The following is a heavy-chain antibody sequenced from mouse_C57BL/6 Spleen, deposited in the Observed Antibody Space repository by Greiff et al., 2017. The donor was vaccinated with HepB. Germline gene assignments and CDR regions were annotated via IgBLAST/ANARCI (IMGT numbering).Heavy chain of an antibody. J-gene: IGHJ4*01. Sequence: QVQLQQSGAELVRPGTSVKVSCKASGYAFTNYLIEWVKQRPGQGLEWIGVINPGSGGTNYNEKFKGKATLTADKSSSTAYMQLSSLTSEDSAVYFCARITTVVADYAMDYWGQGTSVTVSS. V-gene: IGHV1-54*01. D-gene: IGHD1-1*01. CDR2: INPGSGGT. CDR3: ARITTVVADYAMDY. CDR1: GYAFTNYL.